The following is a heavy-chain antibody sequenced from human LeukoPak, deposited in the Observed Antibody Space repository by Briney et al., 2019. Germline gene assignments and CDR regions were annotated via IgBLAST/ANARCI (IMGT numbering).Heavy chain of an antibody. V-gene: IGHV4-34*01. CDR2: IIHSERT. Sequence: SETLSLTCAVYGGSFSGYYWSWIRQPPGKGLEWIGEIIHSERTNYNPSLKSRVTISADTSKNQFSLKLRSVTAADTAVYYCARGLREFGYYYYHMDVWGKGTTVTVSS. J-gene: IGHJ6*03. D-gene: IGHD3-10*01. CDR1: GGSFSGYY. CDR3: ARGLREFGYYYYHMDV.